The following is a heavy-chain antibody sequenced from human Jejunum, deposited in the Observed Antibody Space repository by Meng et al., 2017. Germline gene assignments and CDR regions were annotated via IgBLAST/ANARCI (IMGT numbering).Heavy chain of an antibody. CDR3: ARDESRLLRS. D-gene: IGHD3-22*01. J-gene: IGHJ5*02. CDR2: TYYRSKWYS. CDR1: GDSVSSNSAA. Sequence: LQQSGHGPVKPPQTPSLTCATSGDSVSSNSAAWNWIRQSPSRGLEWLGRTYYRSKWYSDYAVSVKSRITINTDTSKNQLSLQLNSVTPEDTAVYYCARDESRLLRSWGQGTLVTVSS. V-gene: IGHV6-1*01.